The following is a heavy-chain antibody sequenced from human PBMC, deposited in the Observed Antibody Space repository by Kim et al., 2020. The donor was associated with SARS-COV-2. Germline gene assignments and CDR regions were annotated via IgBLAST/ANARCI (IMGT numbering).Heavy chain of an antibody. J-gene: IGHJ4*02. D-gene: IGHD3-10*01. CDR3: ARGKSPPMVRGVIIPPDY. CDR1: GGSISSGGYY. Sequence: SETLSLTCTVSGGSISSGGYYWSWIRQHPGKGLEWIGYIYYSGSTYYNPSLKSRVTISVDTSKNQFSLKLSSVTAADTAVYYCARGKSPPMVRGVIIPPDYWGQGTLVTVSS. CDR2: IYYSGST. V-gene: IGHV4-31*03.